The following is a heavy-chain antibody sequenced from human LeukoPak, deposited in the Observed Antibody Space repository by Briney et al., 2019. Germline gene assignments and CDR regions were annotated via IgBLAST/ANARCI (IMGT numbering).Heavy chain of an antibody. CDR1: GFTFDDYA. D-gene: IGHD3-10*01. Sequence: GGSLRLSCAASGFTFDDYAMHWVRPAPGKGLEWVSGISWNSGSIGYADSVKGRFTISRDNAKNSLYLQMNSLRAEDTALYYCAKDGYYGSGSYSFLDYWGQGTLVTVSS. J-gene: IGHJ4*02. CDR3: AKDGYYGSGSYSFLDY. V-gene: IGHV3-9*01. CDR2: ISWNSGSI.